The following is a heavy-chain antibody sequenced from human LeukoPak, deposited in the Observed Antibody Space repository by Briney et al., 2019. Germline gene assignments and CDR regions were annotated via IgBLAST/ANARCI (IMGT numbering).Heavy chain of an antibody. CDR1: GGTFSSYA. CDR3: ATDSELRFLEWLDAFDI. D-gene: IGHD3-3*01. V-gene: IGHV1-69*13. Sequence: SVKVSCKASGGTFSSYAISWVRQAPGQGLEWMGGIIPIFGTANYAQKFQGRVTITADESTSTAYMELSSLRSEDTAVYYCATDSELRFLEWLDAFDIWSQGTMVTVSS. CDR2: IIPIFGTA. J-gene: IGHJ3*02.